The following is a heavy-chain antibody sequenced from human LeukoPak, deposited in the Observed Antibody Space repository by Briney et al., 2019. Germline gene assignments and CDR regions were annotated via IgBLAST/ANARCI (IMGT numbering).Heavy chain of an antibody. CDR3: ARGFGVPAVTFDP. Sequence: SETLSLTCTVSGGSISSYYWSWIRQPPGKGLEWIGYIYHSGSTNYNPSLKSRVTISVDTSKNQFSLKLSSVTAADTAVYYCARGFGVPAVTFDPWGQGTLVTVSS. J-gene: IGHJ5*02. D-gene: IGHD2-2*01. CDR2: IYHSGST. V-gene: IGHV4-59*01. CDR1: GGSISSYY.